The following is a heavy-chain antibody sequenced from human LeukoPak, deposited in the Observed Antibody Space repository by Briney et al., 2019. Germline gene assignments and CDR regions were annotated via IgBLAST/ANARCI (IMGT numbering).Heavy chain of an antibody. Sequence: GGSLRLSCAASGFTFSSYGMHWVRQAPGKGLEWVAVIWYDGSNKYYADSVKGRFTISRDNSRNTLYLQMNSLRAEDTAVYYCARDPGYDYYYYGMDVWGQGTTVTVSS. D-gene: IGHD5-12*01. V-gene: IGHV3-33*01. J-gene: IGHJ6*02. CDR2: IWYDGSNK. CDR3: ARDPGYDYYYYGMDV. CDR1: GFTFSSYG.